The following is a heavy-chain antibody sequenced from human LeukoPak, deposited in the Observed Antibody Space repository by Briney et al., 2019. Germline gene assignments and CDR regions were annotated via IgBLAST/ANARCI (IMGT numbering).Heavy chain of an antibody. D-gene: IGHD6-19*01. CDR1: GFTFSSYA. CDR3: VKDRDSSGWYYYFDY. Sequence: GGSLRLSCSASGFTFSSYAMHWGRQAPGKGLEYVSAISSNGGSTYYADSVKGRFTISRDNSKNTLYLQMSSLRAEDTAVYYCVKDRDSSGWYYYFDYWGQGTLVTVSS. J-gene: IGHJ4*02. V-gene: IGHV3-64D*06. CDR2: ISSNGGST.